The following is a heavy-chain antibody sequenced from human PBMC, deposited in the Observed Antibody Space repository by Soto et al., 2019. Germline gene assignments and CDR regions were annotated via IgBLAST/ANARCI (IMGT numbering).Heavy chain of an antibody. J-gene: IGHJ6*02. V-gene: IGHV3-30-3*01. D-gene: IGHD3-9*01. CDR2: ISYDGSNK. CDR1: GFTFSSYA. CDR3: ARVEDWLWGGRILSSMTTLFAYGMDV. Sequence: HPGGSLRLSCAASGFTFSSYAMHWVRQAPGKGLEWVAVISYDGSNKYYADSVKGRFTISRDNSKNTLYLQMNSLRAEDTAVYYCARVEDWLWGGRILSSMTTLFAYGMDVWGQGTTVTVSS.